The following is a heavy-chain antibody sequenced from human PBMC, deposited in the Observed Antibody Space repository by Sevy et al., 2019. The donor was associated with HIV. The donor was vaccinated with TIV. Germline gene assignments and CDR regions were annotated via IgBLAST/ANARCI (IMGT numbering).Heavy chain of an antibody. D-gene: IGHD5-12*01. CDR2: IWYDESNK. CDR1: GFTFSSNA. CDR3: ARGVATTYYYHYGMDV. Sequence: GGSLRLSCTASGFTFSSNAMYWVRQAPGKGLEWVAVIWYDESNKDHADSVKGRFTISRDNSKNTLYLQMNSLRAEDTAVYYRARGVATTYYYHYGMDVWGQGTTVTVSS. J-gene: IGHJ6*02. V-gene: IGHV3-33*01.